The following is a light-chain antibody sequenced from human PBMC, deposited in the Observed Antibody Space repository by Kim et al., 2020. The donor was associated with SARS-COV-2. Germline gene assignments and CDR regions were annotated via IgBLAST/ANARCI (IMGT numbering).Light chain of an antibody. J-gene: IGLJ2*01. CDR2: RDD. Sequence: SPGQTTSSTCSGDKRGDKYVCWYQQRPGQSPVLVIYRDDKRPSGIPERFSGTNSGNTATLTISGTQAMDEADYYCQAWDSRTAVFGGGTQLTVL. CDR1: KRGDKY. CDR3: QAWDSRTAV. V-gene: IGLV3-1*01.